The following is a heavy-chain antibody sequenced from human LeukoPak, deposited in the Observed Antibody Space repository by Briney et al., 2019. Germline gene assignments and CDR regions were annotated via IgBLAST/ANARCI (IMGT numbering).Heavy chain of an antibody. V-gene: IGHV4-39*01. CDR2: IYYSGIT. CDR3: ARSGSYSFWFDP. D-gene: IGHD1-26*01. Sequence: SETLSLTCTVSGGSLSSSSYYWGWIRQPPGRGLEWIGSIYYSGITYYNPSLKSRVTISVHTSKNQFSLKLSSVTAADTAVYYCARSGSYSFWFDPWGQGTLVTVSS. J-gene: IGHJ5*02. CDR1: GGSLSSSSYY.